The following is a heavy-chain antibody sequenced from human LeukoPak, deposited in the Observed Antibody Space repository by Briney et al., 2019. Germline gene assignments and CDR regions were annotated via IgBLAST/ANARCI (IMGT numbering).Heavy chain of an antibody. CDR1: GFSFFYTG. D-gene: IGHD3-22*01. CDR2: IGGGASDT. CDR3: AKDGRGSGYFPDY. Sequence: GGSLRLSCAVSGFSFFYTGMGWVRQAPGKGLEWVAAIGGGASDTKYADSVKGRFTISRDNSKNTLYLQMNSLRPEDSAVHYCAKDGRGSGYFPDYWGQGTLVTVSS. V-gene: IGHV3-23*01. J-gene: IGHJ4*02.